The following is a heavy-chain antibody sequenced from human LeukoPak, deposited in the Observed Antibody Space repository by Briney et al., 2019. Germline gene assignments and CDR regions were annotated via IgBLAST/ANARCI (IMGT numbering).Heavy chain of an antibody. CDR2: IGTAGDT. D-gene: IGHD2-15*01. CDR1: GFTFSSYD. V-gene: IGHV3-13*01. J-gene: IGHJ4*02. Sequence: GGSLRLSCAASGFTFSSYDMHWVRRATGKGLEWVSAIGTAGDTYYPGSVKGRFTISRENAKNSLYLQMNSLRAGDTAVYYCARGYCSGGSCAYFDYWGQGTLVTVSS. CDR3: ARGYCSGGSCAYFDY.